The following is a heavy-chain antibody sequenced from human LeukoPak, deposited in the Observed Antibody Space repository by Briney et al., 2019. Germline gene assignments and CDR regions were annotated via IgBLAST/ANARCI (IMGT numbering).Heavy chain of an antibody. CDR1: GFTFSSYA. D-gene: IGHD3-10*01. CDR2: ISGSGGST. J-gene: IGHJ4*02. CDR3: ATVRIPYGSVSSPDY. V-gene: IGHV3-23*01. Sequence: GGSLRLSCAASGFTFSSYAMSWVRQAPGKGLEWVSAISGSGGSTYYADSVKGRITISRDNSKNTLFLQMNSLRAEDTAVYYCATVRIPYGSVSSPDYWGQGTLVTVSS.